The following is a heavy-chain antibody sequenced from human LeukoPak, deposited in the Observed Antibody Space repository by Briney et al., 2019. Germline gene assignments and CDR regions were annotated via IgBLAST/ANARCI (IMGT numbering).Heavy chain of an antibody. D-gene: IGHD6-13*01. Sequence: SETLSLTCTVSGGSITSYYWSWIRQPPGKGLEWIGYLFHSGTRRYSPSLKSRATISADTTKNQIFLTLNSTTAADTAVYYCARRRGWKQQLVYFDYWGQGTLATVSS. CDR2: LFHSGTR. J-gene: IGHJ4*02. CDR1: GGSITSYY. V-gene: IGHV4-59*08. CDR3: ARRRGWKQQLVYFDY.